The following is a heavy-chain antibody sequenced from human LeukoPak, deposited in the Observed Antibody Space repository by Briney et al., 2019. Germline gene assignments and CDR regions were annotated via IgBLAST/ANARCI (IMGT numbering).Heavy chain of an antibody. Sequence: GGSLRLSCVDSAFSVGSNFMSWVRQAPGKGLEWVSSISSSSTYIYYADSVKGRFTISRDNAKNSLYLQMNSLRAEDTAVYYCAKDRLSWSRRATPTRSAFDIWGQGTMVTVSS. CDR2: ISSSSTYI. CDR1: AFSVGSNF. CDR3: AKDRLSWSRRATPTRSAFDI. D-gene: IGHD2-15*01. J-gene: IGHJ3*02. V-gene: IGHV3-21*04.